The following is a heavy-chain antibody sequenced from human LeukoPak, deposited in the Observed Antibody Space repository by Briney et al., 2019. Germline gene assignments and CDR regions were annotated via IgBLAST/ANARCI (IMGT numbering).Heavy chain of an antibody. CDR1: GGSVSSGSYY. V-gene: IGHV4-61*01. CDR2: IYYSGCT. D-gene: IGHD3-10*01. J-gene: IGHJ5*02. CDR3: ARDGSGSYNWFDP. Sequence: SETLSLTCTVSGGSVSSGSYYWSWIRQPPGKGLEWIGYIYYSGCTNYNPSLKSRVTISVDTSKNQFSLKLSSMTAADTAVYYCARDGSGSYNWFDPWGQGTLVTVSS.